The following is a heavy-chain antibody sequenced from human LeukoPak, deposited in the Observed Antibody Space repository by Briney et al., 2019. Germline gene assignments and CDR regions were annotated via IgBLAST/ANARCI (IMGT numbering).Heavy chain of an antibody. Sequence: SETLSLTCTVSGGSISSYYWSWIRQPPGKGLEWIGYIYYSGSTDYNPSLKSRVTISVDTSKNQFSLKLSSVTAADTAVYYCASLVVANPGAFDIWGQGTMVTVSS. CDR1: GGSISSYY. J-gene: IGHJ3*02. CDR3: ASLVVANPGAFDI. D-gene: IGHD2-15*01. V-gene: IGHV4-59*01. CDR2: IYYSGST.